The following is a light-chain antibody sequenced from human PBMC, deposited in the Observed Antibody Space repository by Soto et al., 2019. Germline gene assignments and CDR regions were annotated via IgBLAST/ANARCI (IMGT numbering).Light chain of an antibody. CDR1: QRVSNNY. J-gene: IGKJ2*01. V-gene: IGKV3-20*01. CDR2: GST. Sequence: EVGLTQSPGTLSLSPGERATLSCRASQRVSNNYLAWYQQKRGQSPKLLIFGSTDRDTGIPDRFSGSGSGTNFTLTISRVEPADFAVYYCQQDGSSPPYTFGQGTKLEIK. CDR3: QQDGSSPPYT.